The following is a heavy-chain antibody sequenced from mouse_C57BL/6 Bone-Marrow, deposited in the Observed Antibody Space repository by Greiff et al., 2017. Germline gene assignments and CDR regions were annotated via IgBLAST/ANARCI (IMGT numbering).Heavy chain of an antibody. Sequence: VKLQQPGAELVMPGASVKLSCKASGYTFTSYWMHWVKQRPGQGLEWIGEIDPSDSYTNYNQKFKGKSTLTVDKSSSTAYMQLSSLTSEDSAVYYCAREAYYSNYVRFAYWGQGTLVTVSA. CDR2: IDPSDSYT. V-gene: IGHV1-69*01. D-gene: IGHD2-5*01. CDR3: AREAYYSNYVRFAY. CDR1: GYTFTSYW. J-gene: IGHJ3*01.